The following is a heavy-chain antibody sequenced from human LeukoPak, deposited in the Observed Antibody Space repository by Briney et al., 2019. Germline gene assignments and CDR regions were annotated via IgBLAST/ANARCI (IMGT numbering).Heavy chain of an antibody. CDR1: GFTFSDYY. D-gene: IGHD3-22*01. Sequence: SGGSLRLSCAASGFTFSDYYMSWIRQAPGKGLEWVSYISSSGSTIYYADSVKGRFTISRDNAKNSLYLQMNSLRAEDTAVYYCARDTYYYDSSGYYNLDYWGQGTLVTVSS. CDR3: ARDTYYYDSSGYYNLDY. J-gene: IGHJ4*02. V-gene: IGHV3-11*04. CDR2: ISSSGSTI.